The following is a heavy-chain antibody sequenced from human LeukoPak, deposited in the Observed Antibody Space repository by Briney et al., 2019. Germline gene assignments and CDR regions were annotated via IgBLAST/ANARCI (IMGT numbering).Heavy chain of an antibody. CDR2: IKQDASER. D-gene: IGHD1-1*01. CDR1: GFTFSSYW. CDR3: ATPTAGTWHFDY. V-gene: IGHV3-7*01. Sequence: GGSLRLSCAASGFTFSSYWMTWVRQAPGKGLEWVANIKQDASERYYVDSVKGRFTISRDNAKNSLYLHMNSLRAEDTAVYYCATPTAGTWHFDYWGQGTLVTVSS. J-gene: IGHJ4*02.